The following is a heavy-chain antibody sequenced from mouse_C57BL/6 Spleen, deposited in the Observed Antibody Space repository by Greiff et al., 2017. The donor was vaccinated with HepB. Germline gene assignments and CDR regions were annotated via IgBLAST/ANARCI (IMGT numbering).Heavy chain of an antibody. V-gene: IGHV1-42*01. J-gene: IGHJ1*03. CDR2: INPSTGGT. CDR3: ARSLTTVVATGYFDV. CDR1: GYSFTGYY. Sequence: EVQLQQSGPELVKPGASVKISCKASGYSFTGYYMNWVKQSPEKSLEWIGEINPSTGGTTYNQKFKAKATLTVDKSSSTAYMQLKSLTSEDSAVYYCARSLTTVVATGYFDVWGTGTTVTVSS. D-gene: IGHD1-1*01.